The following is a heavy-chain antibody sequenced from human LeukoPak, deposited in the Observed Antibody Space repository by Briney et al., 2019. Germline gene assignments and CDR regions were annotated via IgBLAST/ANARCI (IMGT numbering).Heavy chain of an antibody. V-gene: IGHV4-30-2*01. CDR1: GGSISSGGYS. D-gene: IGHD3-22*01. CDR3: ARGIRADSSGYYPRFDP. CDR2: IYHSGST. J-gene: IGHJ5*02. Sequence: PSQTLSLTCAVSGGSISSGGYSWSWIRQPPGKGLEWIGYIYHSGSTYCNPSLKSRVTISVDRSKNQFSLKLSSVTAAGTAVYYCARGIRADSSGYYPRFDPWGQGTLVTVSS.